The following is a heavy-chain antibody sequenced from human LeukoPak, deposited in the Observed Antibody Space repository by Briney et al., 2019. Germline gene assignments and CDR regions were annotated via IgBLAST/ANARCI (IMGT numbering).Heavy chain of an antibody. CDR2: IYHSGNT. CDR1: GYSISSGYY. CDR3: ARSFGDRSGYFPQPLSFDP. J-gene: IGHJ5*02. V-gene: IGHV4-38-2*02. Sequence: PSETLFLTCSVSGYSISSGYYWAWIRQPPGKGLEWIGTIYHSGNTYYTPSLKSRVTISVDTSKNQFSLKLSSVTAADTAVYYCARSFGDRSGYFPQPLSFDPWGQGTLVAVSS. D-gene: IGHD3-22*01.